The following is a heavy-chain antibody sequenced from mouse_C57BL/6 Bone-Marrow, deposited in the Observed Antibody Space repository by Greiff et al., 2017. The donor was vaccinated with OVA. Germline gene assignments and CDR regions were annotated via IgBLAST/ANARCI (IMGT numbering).Heavy chain of an antibody. J-gene: IGHJ4*01. V-gene: IGHV1-69*01. CDR2: IDPSDSYT. D-gene: IGHD1-1*01. Sequence: QVQLQQPGAELVMPGASVKLSCKASGYTFTSYWMHWVKQRPGQGLEWIGEIDPSDSYTNYNQKFKGKSTLTVDKSSSTAYMQLSSLTSEDSAVYYCARCPNYYGSSYDYAMDYWGQGTPVTVSS. CDR3: ARCPNYYGSSYDYAMDY. CDR1: GYTFTSYW.